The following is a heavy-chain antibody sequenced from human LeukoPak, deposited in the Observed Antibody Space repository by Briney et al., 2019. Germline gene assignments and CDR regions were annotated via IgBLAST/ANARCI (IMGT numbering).Heavy chain of an antibody. D-gene: IGHD4-17*01. V-gene: IGHV4-4*09. Sequence: SETLSLTCTVSGGSISSYYWSWIRQPPGKGLEWIGYIYTSGSTNYNPSLKSRVTISVDTSKNQFSLKLSSVTAADTAVYYCARHRLGLRGGDYYYYMDVWGKGTTVTVSS. J-gene: IGHJ6*03. CDR3: ARHRLGLRGGDYYYYMDV. CDR2: IYTSGST. CDR1: GGSISSYY.